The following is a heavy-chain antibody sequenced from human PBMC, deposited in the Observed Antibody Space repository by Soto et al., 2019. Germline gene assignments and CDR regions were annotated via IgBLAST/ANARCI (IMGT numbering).Heavy chain of an antibody. Sequence: QVQLVESGGGVVQPGRSLRLSCAASGFPFSSYAMHWVRQAPGKGLEWVAVIAYDGSNPYYADSVKGRFTISRDNSKNTLYRQMNSLRAEDTAVYYCARGCGNKCYSIDYWGQGTLVTVSS. CDR1: GFPFSSYA. V-gene: IGHV3-30-3*01. CDR3: ARGCGNKCYSIDY. J-gene: IGHJ4*02. CDR2: IAYDGSNP. D-gene: IGHD2-21*01.